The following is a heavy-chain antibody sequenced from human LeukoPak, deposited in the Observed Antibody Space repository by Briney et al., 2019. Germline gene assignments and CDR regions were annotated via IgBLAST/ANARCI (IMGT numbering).Heavy chain of an antibody. V-gene: IGHV3-48*03. Sequence: GGSLRLSCAASGFTFSSYEMNWVRQAPGKGLEWVSYISSSGSTIYYADSVKGRFTITRDNAQNSLTLHMNTLRADDTAVYYCAKDGGTHFDHWGQGTLVTVSS. D-gene: IGHD1-26*01. J-gene: IGHJ4*02. CDR2: ISSSGSTI. CDR3: AKDGGTHFDH. CDR1: GFTFSSYE.